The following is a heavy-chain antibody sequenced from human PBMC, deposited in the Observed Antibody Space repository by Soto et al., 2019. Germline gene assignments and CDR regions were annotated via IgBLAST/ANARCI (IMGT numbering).Heavy chain of an antibody. J-gene: IGHJ4*02. V-gene: IGHV4-4*07. Sequence: SETLSLTCTVSGGSISSYYWSWIRQPAGKGLEWIGRIYTSGSTNYNPSLESRVTMSVDTSKNQFSLKLSSVTAADTAVYYCARGPSRYSSGYSYVGHFDYWGQGTLVTVSS. D-gene: IGHD5-18*01. CDR1: GGSISSYY. CDR3: ARGPSRYSSGYSYVGHFDY. CDR2: IYTSGST.